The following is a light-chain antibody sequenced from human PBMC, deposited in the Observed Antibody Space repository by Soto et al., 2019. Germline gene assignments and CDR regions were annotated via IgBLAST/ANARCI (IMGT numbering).Light chain of an antibody. CDR2: DAS. V-gene: IGKV3-11*01. CDR3: QQRSNWPAT. Sequence: EIVLTQSPATLSLSPGEIATLSCTASQSVSSYLAWYQQKPVQAPRLLIYDASNRATGIPARFSGSGSGTDFTLTISSLEPEDFAVYYCQQRSNWPATFGQGTRLEI. J-gene: IGKJ5*01. CDR1: QSVSSY.